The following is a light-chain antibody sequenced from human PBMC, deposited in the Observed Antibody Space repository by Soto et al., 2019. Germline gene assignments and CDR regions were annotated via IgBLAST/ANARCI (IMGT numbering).Light chain of an antibody. Sequence: QSVLTQPASVSGSPGQSITVSCTGTSSDIGGYNYVSWYQHHPGKAPQLIIYEVNLRPSGVSDRFSASKSGDTASLTISGLQAGDEADYYCCSYSTSHTHTYVFGTGTKLTVL. CDR1: SSDIGGYNY. CDR3: CSYSTSHTHTYV. CDR2: EVN. V-gene: IGLV2-14*01. J-gene: IGLJ1*01.